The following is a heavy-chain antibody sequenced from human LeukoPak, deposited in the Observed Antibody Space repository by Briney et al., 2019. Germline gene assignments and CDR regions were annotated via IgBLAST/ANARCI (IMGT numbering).Heavy chain of an antibody. Sequence: GGSLRLSCAASGFTFSSYGMYWVRQAPGKGLEWVAFIRYDGSNKYYADSVKGRFTVSRDNSKNTLYLQMKSLRAEDTAVYYCAKVDIVVVTARPFDYWGQGTLVTVSS. D-gene: IGHD2-21*02. CDR3: AKVDIVVVTARPFDY. CDR1: GFTFSSYG. CDR2: IRYDGSNK. J-gene: IGHJ4*02. V-gene: IGHV3-30*02.